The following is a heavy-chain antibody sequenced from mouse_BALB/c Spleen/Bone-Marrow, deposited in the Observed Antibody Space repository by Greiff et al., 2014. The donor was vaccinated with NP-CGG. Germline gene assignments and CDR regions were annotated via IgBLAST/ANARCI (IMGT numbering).Heavy chain of an antibody. Sequence: EVNLVESGEDLVRPGGSLKLSCAASGFTFSSYDMSWVRQTPDKRLEWVATIGSGGSYTYYPDSVKGRFTISRDNAKNTLYLQMSSLKSEDTAMYYCSRLSYDYDGAWFAYWGQGTLVTVSA. V-gene: IGHV5-6*01. CDR1: GFTFSSYD. D-gene: IGHD2-4*01. CDR3: SRLSYDYDGAWFAY. CDR2: IGSGGSYT. J-gene: IGHJ3*01.